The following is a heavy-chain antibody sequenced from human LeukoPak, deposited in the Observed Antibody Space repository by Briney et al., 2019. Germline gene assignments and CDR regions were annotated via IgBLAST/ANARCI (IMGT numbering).Heavy chain of an antibody. J-gene: IGHJ4*02. CDR2: IYYSGST. Sequence: SQTLSLTCTVSGGSISSGDYYWSWIHQPPGKGLEWIGYIYYSGSTYYNPSLKSRVTISVDTSKNQFSLKLSSVTAADTAVYYCARAPYGYNLAFDYWGQGTLVTVSS. D-gene: IGHD5-24*01. V-gene: IGHV4-30-4*01. CDR3: ARAPYGYNLAFDY. CDR1: GGSISSGDYY.